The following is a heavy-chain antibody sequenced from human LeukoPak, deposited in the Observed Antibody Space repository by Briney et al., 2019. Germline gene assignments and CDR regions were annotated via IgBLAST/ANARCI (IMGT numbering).Heavy chain of an antibody. Sequence: SETLSLTCTVSGGSISSYYWSWIRQPPGKGLEWIGYIYTSGSTNYNPSLKSRVTISVDTSKNQFSLKLSSVTAADTAVYSCARRFRGSIVPAEGFDYYYYYMDVWGKGTTVTVSS. D-gene: IGHD2-2*01. CDR1: GGSISSYY. V-gene: IGHV4-4*09. CDR2: IYTSGST. J-gene: IGHJ6*03. CDR3: ARRFRGSIVPAEGFDYYYYYMDV.